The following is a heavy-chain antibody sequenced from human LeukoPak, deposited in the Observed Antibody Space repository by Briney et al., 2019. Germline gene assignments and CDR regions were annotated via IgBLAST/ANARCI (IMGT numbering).Heavy chain of an antibody. CDR1: GGSISSGGYS. CDR3: ASGLRRDWFDP. Sequence: SSETLSLTCTVTGGSISSGGYSWNWFRQHPGKGLEWIGYIYHSGNTFYNPSLKSRVSIEVDTSRNQFSLKLTSVTAADTAVYYCASGLRRDWFDPWGQGTLVTVSS. D-gene: IGHD2-21*01. CDR2: IYHSGNT. V-gene: IGHV4-31*03. J-gene: IGHJ5*02.